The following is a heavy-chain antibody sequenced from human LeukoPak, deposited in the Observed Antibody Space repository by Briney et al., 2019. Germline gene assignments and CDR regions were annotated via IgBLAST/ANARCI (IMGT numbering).Heavy chain of an antibody. Sequence: GGSLRLSCAASGFTFSTYAMIWVRQAPGEGLEWVSAISGGGGSTHYADSVKGRFTVSRDNSKNTLYLQMNSLRAEDTAVYYCARGPDILTGYYDPSRVDYWGQGTLVTVSS. CDR3: ARGPDILTGYYDPSRVDY. J-gene: IGHJ4*02. V-gene: IGHV3-23*01. D-gene: IGHD3-9*01. CDR1: GFTFSTYA. CDR2: ISGGGGST.